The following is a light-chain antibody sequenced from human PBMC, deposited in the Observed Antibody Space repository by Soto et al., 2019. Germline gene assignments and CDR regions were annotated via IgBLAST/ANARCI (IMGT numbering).Light chain of an antibody. CDR2: DAS. V-gene: IGKV3-11*01. Sequence: SPVTLSVSPGERATLSCRASQSVSSYLAWYQQKPGQAPRLLIYDASNRATGIPARFSGSGSGTDFTLTISSLEPEDFAVYYCQQRSNWPRTFGEGPKVDIK. CDR3: QQRSNWPRT. J-gene: IGKJ1*01. CDR1: QSVSSY.